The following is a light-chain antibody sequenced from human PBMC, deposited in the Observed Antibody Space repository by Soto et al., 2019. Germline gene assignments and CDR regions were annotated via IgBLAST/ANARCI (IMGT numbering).Light chain of an antibody. J-gene: IGKJ3*01. CDR2: GAS. CDR3: QQYGRSPFT. CDR1: QTVRNNY. V-gene: IGKV3-20*01. Sequence: EFVLTQSPGTLSLSPGERATLSCRASQTVRNNYLARYQQKPGQAPRLLIYGASSRATGIPGRFSGSGSGTDFTLTISRLEPEDFAVYYCQQYGRSPFTFGPGTKVDIK.